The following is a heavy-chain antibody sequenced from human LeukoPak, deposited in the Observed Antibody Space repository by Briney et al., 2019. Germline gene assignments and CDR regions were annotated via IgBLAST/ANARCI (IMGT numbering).Heavy chain of an antibody. CDR3: ARDLRIDSSGYIPPYYFDY. CDR1: GFTFSDYY. J-gene: IGHJ4*02. CDR2: ISSSGSTI. Sequence: GGSLRLSCAASGFTFSDYYMRWIRQAPGKGLEWVSYISSSGSTIYYADSVKGRFTISRDNAKNSLYLQMNSLRAEDTAVYYCARDLRIDSSGYIPPYYFDYWGQGTLVTVSS. D-gene: IGHD3-22*01. V-gene: IGHV3-11*01.